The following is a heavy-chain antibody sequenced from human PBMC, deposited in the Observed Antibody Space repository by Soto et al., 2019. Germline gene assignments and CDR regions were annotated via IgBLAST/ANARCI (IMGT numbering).Heavy chain of an antibody. CDR3: AGKYKSGYINWFDT. CDR2: IFPSDSDT. CDR1: GYRFTSYW. V-gene: IGHV5-51*01. D-gene: IGHD3-22*01. J-gene: IGHJ5*01. Sequence: LGESLKISCRTSGYRFTSYWIAWVRQMPGKGLEWMGIIFPSDSDTRYSPSFQAQDTTSADRSTSTVFLQWASLKASDTAVYFCAGKYKSGYINWFDTWCQGT.